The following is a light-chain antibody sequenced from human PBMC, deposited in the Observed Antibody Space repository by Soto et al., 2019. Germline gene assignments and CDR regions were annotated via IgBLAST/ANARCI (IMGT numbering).Light chain of an antibody. Sequence: EIVLTQSPGTLSLTPGERATLSCRASQSVSSNYLAWYQQKRGQAPRLLIYGASSRATGIPTRFSGSGSGTDYTLTISRLEPEDFAVYYCQQYDTSPRTFGQGTKVEI. V-gene: IGKV3-20*01. CDR1: QSVSSNY. CDR3: QQYDTSPRT. CDR2: GAS. J-gene: IGKJ1*01.